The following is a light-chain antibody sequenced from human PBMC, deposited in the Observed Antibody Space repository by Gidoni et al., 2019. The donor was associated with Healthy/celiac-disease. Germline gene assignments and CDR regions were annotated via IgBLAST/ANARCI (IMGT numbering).Light chain of an antibody. CDR3: QSYDSSLSGSYV. J-gene: IGLJ1*01. Sequence: QSVLTQPPSVSRAPGQRVTISCTGSSSNIGAGYDVHWYQQLPGTAPKLLIYGNSNRPSGVPDRFSGSKSGTSASLAITGLQAEDEADYYCQSYDSSLSGSYVFGTGTKVTVL. CDR1: SSNIGAGYD. V-gene: IGLV1-40*01. CDR2: GNS.